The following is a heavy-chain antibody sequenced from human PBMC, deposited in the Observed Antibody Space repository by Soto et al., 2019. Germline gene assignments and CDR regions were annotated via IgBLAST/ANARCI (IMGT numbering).Heavy chain of an antibody. V-gene: IGHV4-30-4*01. CDR3: ARHVIRPRGDDFRRAWFDP. Sequence: SETLSLTCTVSGGSISSGDYYWSWIRQPPGKGLEWIGYIYYSGSTYYNPSLKSRVTISVDTSKNQFSLKLSSVTAADTAVYYCARHVIRPRGDDFRRAWFDPWGQGTLVTVSS. CDR1: GGSISSGDYY. J-gene: IGHJ5*02. CDR2: IYYSGST. D-gene: IGHD3-3*01.